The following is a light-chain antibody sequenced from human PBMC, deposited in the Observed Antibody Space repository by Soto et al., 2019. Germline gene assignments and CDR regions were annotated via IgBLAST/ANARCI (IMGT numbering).Light chain of an antibody. V-gene: IGLV2-18*01. CDR1: SSDVGSYNR. CDR2: EVS. Sequence: QSVLTQPPSVSGSPGQSVTISCTGTSSDVGSYNRVSWYQQPPGTAPKVMIYEVSNRPSGVPDRFSGSKSGNTASLTISGLQAEDDADYYCSLYTSSSTYVFGTGTKVTVL. CDR3: SLYTSSSTYV. J-gene: IGLJ1*01.